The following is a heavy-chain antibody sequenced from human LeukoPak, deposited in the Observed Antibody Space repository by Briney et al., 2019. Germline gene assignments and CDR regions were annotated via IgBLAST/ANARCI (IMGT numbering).Heavy chain of an antibody. D-gene: IGHD2-8*02. CDR1: DGSISSGSYY. V-gene: IGHV4-39*01. CDR3: ARHFSGHWCRGFDY. CDR2: IYYSGST. J-gene: IGHJ4*02. Sequence: PSETLSLTCTVSDGSISSGSYYWGWIRQPPGKGLEWIGSIYYSGSTYYNPSLKSRVTISLDTSKNQFSLKLNSVTAADTSVYSCARHFSGHWCRGFDYWGQGTLVTVSS.